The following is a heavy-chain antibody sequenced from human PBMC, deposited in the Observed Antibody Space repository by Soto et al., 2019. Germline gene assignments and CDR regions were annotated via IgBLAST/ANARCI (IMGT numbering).Heavy chain of an antibody. V-gene: IGHV4-30-2*01. Sequence: KLSETLSLTCAVSGGSISSGGYSWSWIRQPPGKGLEWIGYIYHSGSTYYNPSLKSRVTISVERSKNQFSLKLSSVTAADTAVYYCASFSRDGYYFDYWGQGTLVPVSS. CDR1: GGSISSGGYS. D-gene: IGHD3-10*01. J-gene: IGHJ4*02. CDR2: IYHSGST. CDR3: ASFSRDGYYFDY.